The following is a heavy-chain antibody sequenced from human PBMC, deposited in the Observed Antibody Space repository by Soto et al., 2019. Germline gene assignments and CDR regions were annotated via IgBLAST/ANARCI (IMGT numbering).Heavy chain of an antibody. V-gene: IGHV1-18*01. J-gene: IGHJ4*02. CDR1: GYRFPSYG. CDR3: ARVRFGDPFDY. CDR2: VNPDNHNT. D-gene: IGHD3-16*01. Sequence: ASVKVSCKVSGYRFPSYGINWVRQAPGQGLEWVGWVNPDNHNTNYAQNFQHRVSLTTDTSTNTAFLELRALRSDDTAVYYCARVRFGDPFDYWGQGTLVTV.